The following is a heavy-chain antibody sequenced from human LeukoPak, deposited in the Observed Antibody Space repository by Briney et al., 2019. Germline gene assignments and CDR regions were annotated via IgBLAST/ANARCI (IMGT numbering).Heavy chain of an antibody. CDR2: IYYSGST. CDR1: GGSINSYY. V-gene: IGHV4-59*01. CDR3: ARVTGYMTEDYFDY. J-gene: IGHJ4*02. D-gene: IGHD6-13*01. Sequence: SETLSLTCTVSGGSINSYYWSWIRQPPGKGLEWIGYIYYSGSTNYNPSLKSRVTISVDTSKNQFSLRLSSVTAADTAVYYCARVTGYMTEDYFDYWGQGTVVTVSS.